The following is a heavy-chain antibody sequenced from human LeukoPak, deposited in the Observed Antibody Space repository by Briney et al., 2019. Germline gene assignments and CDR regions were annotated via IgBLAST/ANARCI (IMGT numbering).Heavy chain of an antibody. D-gene: IGHD6-13*01. CDR3: ARLSYSSSCPALDY. CDR1: GGSISSSSYY. J-gene: IGHJ4*02. V-gene: IGHV4-61*05. Sequence: SETLSLTCTVSGGSISSSSYYWGWIRQPPGKGLEWIGYIYYSGSTNYNPSLKSRVTISVDTSKNQFSLKLSSVTAADTAVYYCARLSYSSSCPALDYWGQGTLVTVSS. CDR2: IYYSGST.